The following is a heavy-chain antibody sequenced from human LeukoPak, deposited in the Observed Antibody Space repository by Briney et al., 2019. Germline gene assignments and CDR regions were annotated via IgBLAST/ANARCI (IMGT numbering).Heavy chain of an antibody. CDR1: GDSISNYY. D-gene: IGHD3-22*01. CDR2: IYYSEST. CDR3: ARGRCRNSGCRPYFDY. Sequence: PSETLSLTCTVSGDSISNYYWSWLRQPPGKGLEWIGYIYYSESTNYNPSLKSRVTISTDTSKSQFSLNLRSVTAEDTGIYYCARGRCRNSGCRPYFDYWGQGTQVTVSS. V-gene: IGHV4-59*01. J-gene: IGHJ4*02.